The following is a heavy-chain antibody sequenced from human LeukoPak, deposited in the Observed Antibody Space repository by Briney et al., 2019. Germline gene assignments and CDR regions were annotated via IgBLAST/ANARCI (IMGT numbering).Heavy chain of an antibody. V-gene: IGHV3-48*04. CDR2: ISSSSSTI. D-gene: IGHD2-2*03. CDR1: GFAFSSYS. CDR3: AKDVPIGYCSSTTCYFDY. J-gene: IGHJ4*02. Sequence: PGGSLRLSCAASGFAFSSYSMNWVRQVPGKGLEWVSYISSSSSTIYYADSVKGRFTISRDNAKNSLYLQMNSLRAEDTAVYYCAKDVPIGYCSSTTCYFDYWGQGTLVTVSS.